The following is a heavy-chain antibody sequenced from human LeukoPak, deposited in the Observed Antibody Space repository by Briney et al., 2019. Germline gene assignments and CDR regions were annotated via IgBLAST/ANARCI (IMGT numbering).Heavy chain of an antibody. CDR3: ARDLPDI. J-gene: IGHJ3*02. Sequence: AGGSLRLSCAASGFTFSSYAMHWVRQAPGKGLEWVAVISYDGSNKYYADSVKGRFTISRDNSKNTLYLQMNSLRAEDTAVYYCARDLPDIWGQGTMVTVSS. CDR1: GFTFSSYA. CDR2: ISYDGSNK. V-gene: IGHV3-30-3*01.